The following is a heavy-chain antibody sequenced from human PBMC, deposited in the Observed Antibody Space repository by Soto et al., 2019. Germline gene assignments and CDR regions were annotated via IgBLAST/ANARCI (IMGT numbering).Heavy chain of an antibody. V-gene: IGHV3-21*01. CDR1: GFTFSSYS. J-gene: IGHJ1*01. CDR2: ISSSSSYI. Sequence: GESLKISCAASGFTFSSYSMNWVRQAPGKGLEWVSSISSSSSYIYYADSVKGRFTISRDNAKNSLYLQMNSLRAEDTAVYYCARDPKWFGTDDFQHWSQGTLVTVSS. D-gene: IGHD3-10*01. CDR3: ARDPKWFGTDDFQH.